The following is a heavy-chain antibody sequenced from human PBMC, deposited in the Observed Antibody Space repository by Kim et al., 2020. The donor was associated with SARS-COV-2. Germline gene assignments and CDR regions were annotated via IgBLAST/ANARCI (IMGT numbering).Heavy chain of an antibody. CDR3: ARVVEWGTYYYYYGMDV. V-gene: IGHV4-59*13. CDR1: GGSISSYY. Sequence: SETLSLTCTVSGGSISSYYWSWIRQPPGKGLEWIGYIYYSGSTNYNPSLKSRVTISVDTSKNQFSLKLSSVTAADTAVYYCARVVEWGTYYYYYGMDVWGQGTTVTVSS. J-gene: IGHJ6*02. CDR2: IYYSGST. D-gene: IGHD1-26*01.